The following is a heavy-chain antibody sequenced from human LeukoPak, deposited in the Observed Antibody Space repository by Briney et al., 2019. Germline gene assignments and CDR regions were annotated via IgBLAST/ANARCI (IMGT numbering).Heavy chain of an antibody. V-gene: IGHV1-18*01. Sequence: ASVKVSCKASGYTFTSYGISWVRQAPGQGLEWMGWISTYNGNTNYAQTLQGRVTMTTDTSTGTAYMELRSLRSDDTAVYYCARGLPEWLPHPTDYWGQGTLVTVSS. CDR3: ARGLPEWLPHPTDY. CDR1: GYTFTSYG. J-gene: IGHJ4*02. D-gene: IGHD5-12*01. CDR2: ISTYNGNT.